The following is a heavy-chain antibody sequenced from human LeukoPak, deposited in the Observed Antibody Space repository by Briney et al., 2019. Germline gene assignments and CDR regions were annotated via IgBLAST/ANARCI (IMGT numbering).Heavy chain of an antibody. V-gene: IGHV4-39*01. CDR2: FYYSGGP. CDR3: ARYIVGTMSED. Sequence: SETLSLTCTVSGASISSSSYYWGWIRQPPGQGLEWVGSFYYSGGPAYNPSLKSRVTISVDTSENQFSLKLSSVTAADTAVYYCARYIVGTMSEDWGQGTLVTVSS. D-gene: IGHD5-12*01. CDR1: GASISSSSYY. J-gene: IGHJ4*02.